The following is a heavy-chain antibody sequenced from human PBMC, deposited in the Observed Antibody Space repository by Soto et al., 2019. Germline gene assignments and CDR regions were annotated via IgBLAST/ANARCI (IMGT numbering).Heavy chain of an antibody. Sequence: GWSLRLSCAASGFIFSGSGMHWVRQAPGKGLEWLAVISYDGGFQYYAGSVKGRFTISRDNSKNTVSLLMNSLTSEDTAVYYCVRWDNAYFASWGQGTQVTVSS. D-gene: IGHD1-26*01. CDR2: ISYDGGFQ. J-gene: IGHJ4*02. CDR1: GFIFSGSG. V-gene: IGHV3-30*03. CDR3: VRWDNAYFAS.